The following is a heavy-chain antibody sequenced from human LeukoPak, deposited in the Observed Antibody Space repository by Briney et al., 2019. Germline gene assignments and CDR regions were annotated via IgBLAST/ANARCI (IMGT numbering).Heavy chain of an antibody. V-gene: IGHV3-23*01. Sequence: GGSLRLSCAASGFTFSSYAMSWVLQAPGEGLEWVSAISGSGGSTYYADSVKGRFTISRDNSKNTLYLQMNSLRAEDTAVYYCAKRLSGDYEEFDPWGQGTLVTVSS. J-gene: IGHJ5*02. CDR1: GFTFSSYA. CDR2: ISGSGGST. D-gene: IGHD4-17*01. CDR3: AKRLSGDYEEFDP.